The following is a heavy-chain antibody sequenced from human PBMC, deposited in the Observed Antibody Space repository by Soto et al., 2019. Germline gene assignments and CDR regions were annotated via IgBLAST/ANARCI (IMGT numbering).Heavy chain of an antibody. CDR3: ARDIVVVVAATQNVYYYGMDV. CDR2: IIPIFGTA. Sequence: SVKVSCKASGGTFSSYAISWVRQAPGQGLEWMGGIIPIFGTANYAQKFQGRVTITADESTSTAYMGLSSLRSEDTAVYYCARDIVVVVAATQNVYYYGMDVWGQGTTVTVSS. D-gene: IGHD2-15*01. V-gene: IGHV1-69*13. CDR1: GGTFSSYA. J-gene: IGHJ6*02.